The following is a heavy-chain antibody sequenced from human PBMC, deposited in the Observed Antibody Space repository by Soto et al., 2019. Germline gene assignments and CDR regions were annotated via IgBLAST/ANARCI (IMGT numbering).Heavy chain of an antibody. Sequence: EVQLVESGGGLVQPGGSLRLSCAASGFTFSSYSMNWVRQAPGKGLEWVSYISSSSSTIYYADSVKGRFTISRDNAKNSLYLQMNSLIDEDTAVYYCAREPRYYYDSSGYLNWFDPWGQGTLVTVSS. CDR2: ISSSSSTI. V-gene: IGHV3-48*02. J-gene: IGHJ5*02. CDR3: AREPRYYYDSSGYLNWFDP. CDR1: GFTFSSYS. D-gene: IGHD3-22*01.